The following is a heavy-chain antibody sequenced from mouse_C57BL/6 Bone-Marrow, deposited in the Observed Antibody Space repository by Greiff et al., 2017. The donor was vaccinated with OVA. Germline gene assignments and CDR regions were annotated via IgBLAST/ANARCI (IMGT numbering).Heavy chain of an antibody. CDR3: ARHYDYDDYAMDY. Sequence: QVHVKQSGAELARPGASVKMSCKASGYTFTSYTMHWVKQRPGQGLEWIGYINPSSGYTKYNQKFKDKATLTADKSSSTAYMQLSSLTSEDSAVYYCARHYDYDDYAMDYWGQGTSVTVSS. CDR1: GYTFTSYT. J-gene: IGHJ4*01. CDR2: INPSSGYT. V-gene: IGHV1-4*01. D-gene: IGHD2-4*01.